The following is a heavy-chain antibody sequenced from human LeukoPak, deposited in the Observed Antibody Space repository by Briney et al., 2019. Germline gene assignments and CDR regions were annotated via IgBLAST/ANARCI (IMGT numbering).Heavy chain of an antibody. J-gene: IGHJ4*02. CDR3: ARDGYSSSSFTPFDY. CDR1: GGTFSSYA. CDR2: IIPIFGTA. V-gene: IGHV1-69*13. D-gene: IGHD6-6*01. Sequence: ASVKVSCKASGGTFSSYAISWVRQAPGQGLEWMGGIIPIFGTANYALKFQGRVTITADESTSTAYMELSSLRSEDTAVYYCARDGYSSSSFTPFDYWGQGTLVTVSS.